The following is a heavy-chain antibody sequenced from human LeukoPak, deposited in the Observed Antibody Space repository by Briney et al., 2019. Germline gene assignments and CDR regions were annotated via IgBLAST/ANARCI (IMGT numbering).Heavy chain of an antibody. J-gene: IGHJ4*02. CDR2: INDNGAGT. V-gene: IGHV3-23*01. Sequence: GGSLRLSCAASGFTFSSYAMSWVRQAPGKGLKWVSTINDNGAGTYYADSVKGRFTISRDNSYNTMSLQMNSLRGEDTAVYYCAGGGYSSGWYSSPDYWGQGTLVTVSS. CDR1: GFTFSSYA. D-gene: IGHD6-19*01. CDR3: AGGGYSSGWYSSPDY.